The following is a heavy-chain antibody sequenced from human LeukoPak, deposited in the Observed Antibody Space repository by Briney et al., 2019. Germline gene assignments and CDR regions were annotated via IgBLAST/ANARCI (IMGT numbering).Heavy chain of an antibody. D-gene: IGHD6-13*01. J-gene: IGHJ4*02. CDR2: INHSGST. Sequence: PSETLSLTCAVYGVSFSGYYWSWIRQPPGKGLEWIGEINHSGSTNYNPSLKSRVSISVDSSKNQFSLKVGSVTAADTAVYYCARGSDTAAGLYWGQGTLVTVSS. CDR1: GVSFSGYY. V-gene: IGHV4-34*01. CDR3: ARGSDTAAGLY.